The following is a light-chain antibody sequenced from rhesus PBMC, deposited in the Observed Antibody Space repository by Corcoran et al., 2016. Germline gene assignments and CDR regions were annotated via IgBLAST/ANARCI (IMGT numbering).Light chain of an antibody. CDR3: QQYSNWPQT. Sequence: EIVLTQSPATLSLSPGERATLSCRASQSVSSSLAWYQQKPGQAPRLLIYDASSRAPGIPDRFSGSGSGKDLTLTISSLEPEDVGVYYCQQYSNWPQTFGQGTKVEIK. CDR2: DAS. J-gene: IGKJ1*01. V-gene: IGKV3-35*01. CDR1: QSVSSS.